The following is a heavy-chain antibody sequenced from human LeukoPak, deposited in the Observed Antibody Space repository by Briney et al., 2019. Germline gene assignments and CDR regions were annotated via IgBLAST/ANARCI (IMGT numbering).Heavy chain of an antibody. CDR3: AKDMSSGWY. CDR1: GFTFDDYA. Sequence: GGSLRLSCAASGFTFDDYAMHWVRHAPGKGLEWVSGISWNSGSIGYADSVKGRFTISRDNAKNSLYLQMNSLRAEDTALYYCAKDMSSGWYWGQGTLVTVSS. J-gene: IGHJ4*02. D-gene: IGHD6-19*01. V-gene: IGHV3-9*01. CDR2: ISWNSGSI.